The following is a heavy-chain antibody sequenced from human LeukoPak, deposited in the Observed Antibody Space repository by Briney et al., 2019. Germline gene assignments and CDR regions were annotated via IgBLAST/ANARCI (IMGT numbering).Heavy chain of an antibody. CDR3: TCVQEYYDFWSGYYGYFDY. CDR2: IRTKAKSYAT. V-gene: IGHV3-73*01. J-gene: IGHJ4*02. Sequence: GGSLRLSCAASGFTFSGSATHWVRRASGEGLEWVGGIRTKAKSYATAYAASLKGRFTISRDDSKNTAYLQMNSLKTEDTAVYYCTCVQEYYDFWSGYYGYFDYWGQGTLVTVSS. CDR1: GFTFSGSA. D-gene: IGHD3-3*01.